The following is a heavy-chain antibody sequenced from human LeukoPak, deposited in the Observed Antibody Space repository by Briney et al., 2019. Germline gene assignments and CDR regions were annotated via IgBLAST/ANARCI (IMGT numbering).Heavy chain of an antibody. CDR3: ARVAGDILTGYYPDY. V-gene: IGHV3-21*01. Sequence: GGSLRLSCAASGFTLSSYIMNWVRQAPGKGLEWVSSISSSSSYIYYADSVKGRFTISRDNAKNSLYLQMNSLRAEDTAVYYCARVAGDILTGYYPDYWGQGTLVTVSS. J-gene: IGHJ4*02. CDR2: ISSSSSYI. CDR1: GFTLSSYI. D-gene: IGHD3-9*01.